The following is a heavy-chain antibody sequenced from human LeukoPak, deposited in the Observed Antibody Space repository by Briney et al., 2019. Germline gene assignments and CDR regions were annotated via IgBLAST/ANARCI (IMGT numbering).Heavy chain of an antibody. D-gene: IGHD3-10*01. CDR3: ARDPMVRGVGARVNWFDP. V-gene: IGHV1-46*01. CDR1: GYTFTSYY. Sequence: ASVKVSCKASGYTFTSYYMHWVRQAPGQGLEWMGIINPSGGSTSYAQKFQGRVTMTRDTSTSTVYMELSSLRSEETAVYYCARDPMVRGVGARVNWFDPWGQGTLVTVSS. J-gene: IGHJ5*02. CDR2: INPSGGST.